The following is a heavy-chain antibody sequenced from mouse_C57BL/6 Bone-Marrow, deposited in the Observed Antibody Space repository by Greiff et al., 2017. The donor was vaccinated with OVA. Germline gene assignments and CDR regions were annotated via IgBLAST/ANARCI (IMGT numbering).Heavy chain of an antibody. V-gene: IGHV1-47*01. J-gene: IGHJ3*01. D-gene: IGHD1-2*01. Sequence: VKLVESGAELVKPGASVKMSCKASGYTFTTYPIEWMKQNHGKSLEWIGNFHPYNDDTKYNEKFKGKATLTVEKSSSTVYLELSRLTSDDSAVYYCARPRDDGGGWFAYWGQGTLVTVSA. CDR2: FHPYNDDT. CDR1: GYTFTTYP. CDR3: ARPRDDGGGWFAY.